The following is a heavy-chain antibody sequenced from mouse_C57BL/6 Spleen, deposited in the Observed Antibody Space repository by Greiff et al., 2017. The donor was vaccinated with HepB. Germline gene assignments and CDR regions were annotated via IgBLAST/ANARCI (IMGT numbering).Heavy chain of an antibody. CDR2: IYPGDGDT. CDR3: ARWGTNAMDY. D-gene: IGHD2-13*01. CDR1: GYAFSSYW. V-gene: IGHV1-80*01. J-gene: IGHJ4*01. Sequence: VQLQQSGAELVKPGASVKISCKASGYAFSSYWMNWVKQRPGTGLEWIGQIYPGDGDTNYHGKFKGKATLTADKSSSTAYMQLSSLTSEDAAVFCCARWGTNAMDYWGQGTSVTVSS.